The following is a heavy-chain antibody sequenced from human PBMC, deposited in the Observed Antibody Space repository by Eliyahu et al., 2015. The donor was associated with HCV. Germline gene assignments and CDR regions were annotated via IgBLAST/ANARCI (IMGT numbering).Heavy chain of an antibody. D-gene: IGHD2-15*01. CDR2: IIPIFGTA. V-gene: IGHV1-69*01. CDR3: ARGAVVVVAAYYYGMDV. Sequence: QVQLVQSGAEVKKPGSSVKVSCKDSGGTFSSYAISWVRQAPGQGLEWMGGIIPIFGTANYAQKFQGRVTITADESTSTAYMELSSLRSEDTAVYYCARGAVVVVAAYYYGMDVWGQGTTVTVSS. J-gene: IGHJ6*02. CDR1: GGTFSSYA.